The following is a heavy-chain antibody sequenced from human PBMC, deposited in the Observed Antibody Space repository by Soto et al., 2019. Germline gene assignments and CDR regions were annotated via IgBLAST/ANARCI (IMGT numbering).Heavy chain of an antibody. CDR2: ITGNDGAT. V-gene: IGHV3-23*01. J-gene: IGHJ5*02. Sequence: PGGSLRLSCAASGFTFNRDAMSWVRQAPGKGLEWISVITGNDGATYYSDSVKGRFTISRDNSKNTLYLQMNSLRAEDTAVYYCAKLVAHWGQGTLVTVSS. CDR1: GFTFNRDA. CDR3: AKLVAH.